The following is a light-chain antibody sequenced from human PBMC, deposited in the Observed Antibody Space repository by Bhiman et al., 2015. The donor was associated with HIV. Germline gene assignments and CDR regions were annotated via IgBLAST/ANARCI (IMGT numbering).Light chain of an antibody. V-gene: IGLV2-23*02. CDR1: TSDVGNYRL. CDR2: EVS. CDR3: CSNAGTHTYV. J-gene: IGLJ1*01. Sequence: QSALTQPASVSGSPGQSITISCTGTTSDVGNYRLVSWYQQHPGKAPKLILFEVSKRPSGVSDRFSGSKSDTTASLTISGLLSEDEAEYYCCSNAGTHTYVFGTGTKVTVL.